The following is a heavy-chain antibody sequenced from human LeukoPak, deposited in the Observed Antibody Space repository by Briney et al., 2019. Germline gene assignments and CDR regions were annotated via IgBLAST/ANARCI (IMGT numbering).Heavy chain of an antibody. Sequence: GASVKVSRKASGYIFTIYGISWVRHPPAQGREWMGWISAYNGNTNYAQKLQGRVTMTTDTSTSTAYMELRSLRSDDTAVYYCAVKLWGSYRRSSDLYFDYWGQGTLVTVSS. J-gene: IGHJ4*02. CDR3: AVKLWGSYRRSSDLYFDY. D-gene: IGHD3-16*02. CDR1: GYIFTIYG. V-gene: IGHV1-18*01. CDR2: ISAYNGNT.